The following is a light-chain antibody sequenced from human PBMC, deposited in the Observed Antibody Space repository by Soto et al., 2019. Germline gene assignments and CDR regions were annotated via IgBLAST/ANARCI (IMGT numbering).Light chain of an antibody. J-gene: IGLJ1*01. V-gene: IGLV2-14*01. CDR1: SSDVGDYNY. CDR2: EVS. CDR3: RSKRTTASLV. Sequence: QSVVTQPASFSGSPGQTITISCTGTSSDVGDYNYVSWYQQHPGKAPKLMIYEVSNRPSGVSDRSSGSKSGNTASLTISGAQAADEADYYCRSKRTTASLVFGTGSKGTVL.